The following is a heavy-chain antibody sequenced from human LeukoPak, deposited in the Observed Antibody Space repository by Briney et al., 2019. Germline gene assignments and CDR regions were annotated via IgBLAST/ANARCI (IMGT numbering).Heavy chain of an antibody. CDR3: ARHVHRYCSSTSCLPLDY. J-gene: IGHJ4*02. CDR1: GYSFTSYW. V-gene: IGHV5-10-1*01. D-gene: IGHD2-2*01. CDR2: XXXXDSYT. Sequence: GESLKISCKGSGYSFTSYWISWVRQMPGKGLEXXXXXXXXDSYTNYSPSFQGHVTISADKSISTAYLQWSSLKASDTAMYYCARHVHRYCSSTSCLPLDYWGQGTLVTVSS.